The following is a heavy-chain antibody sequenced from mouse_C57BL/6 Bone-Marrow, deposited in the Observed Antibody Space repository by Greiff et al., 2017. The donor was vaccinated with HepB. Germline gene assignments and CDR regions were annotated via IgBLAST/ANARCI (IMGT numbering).Heavy chain of an antibody. Sequence: QVQLQQPGAELVRPGSSVKLSCKASGYTFTSYWMHWVKQRPIQGLEWIGNIDPSDSETHYNQKFKDKATLTVDKSSSTAYMQLSSLTSEDSAVYYCAIPYYYYGSSYNYAMDYWGQGTSVTVSS. CDR1: GYTFTSYW. D-gene: IGHD1-1*01. J-gene: IGHJ4*01. V-gene: IGHV1-52*01. CDR2: IDPSDSET. CDR3: AIPYYYYGSSYNYAMDY.